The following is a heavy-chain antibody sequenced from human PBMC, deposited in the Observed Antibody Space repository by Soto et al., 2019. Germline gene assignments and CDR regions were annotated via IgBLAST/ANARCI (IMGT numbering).Heavy chain of an antibody. Sequence: GGSLRLSCAASGFTFSSYWMSWVRQAPGKGLEWVANIKQDGSEKYYVDSVKGRFTISRDNAKNSLYLQMNSLRAEDTAVYYCARAVRGVTRYYYYYMDVWGKGTTVTVSS. CDR2: IKQDGSEK. CDR1: GFTFSSYW. J-gene: IGHJ6*03. D-gene: IGHD3-10*01. CDR3: ARAVRGVTRYYYYYMDV. V-gene: IGHV3-7*04.